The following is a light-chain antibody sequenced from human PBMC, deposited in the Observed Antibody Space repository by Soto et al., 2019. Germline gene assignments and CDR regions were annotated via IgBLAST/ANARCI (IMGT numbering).Light chain of an antibody. CDR2: AAS. J-gene: IGKJ2*01. CDR3: QQYGSSSYT. Sequence: EIVLTQSPGTLALSPGDRATLSCRASQRVSANYVAWYQQKPGQAPRLLIYAASSRATGIPDRFSGSGSGTDFILTISRLEPEDFAVYYCQQYGSSSYTFGQGTNLEIK. CDR1: QRVSANY. V-gene: IGKV3-20*01.